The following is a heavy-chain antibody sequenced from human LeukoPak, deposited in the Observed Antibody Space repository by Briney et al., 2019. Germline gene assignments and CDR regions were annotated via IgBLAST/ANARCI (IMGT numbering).Heavy chain of an antibody. CDR3: AKVQYSYGFYYFDY. CDR2: IGSSGGDT. V-gene: IGHV3-23*01. D-gene: IGHD5-18*01. Sequence: PGGSLRLSCTASGFTFSSYAMSWVRQAPGKGLEWVSAIGSSGGDTYYADSVKGRFTISRDISRNTLSLQMNSLRAGDTALYYCAKVQYSYGFYYFDYWGQGTLVTVSS. CDR1: GFTFSSYA. J-gene: IGHJ4*02.